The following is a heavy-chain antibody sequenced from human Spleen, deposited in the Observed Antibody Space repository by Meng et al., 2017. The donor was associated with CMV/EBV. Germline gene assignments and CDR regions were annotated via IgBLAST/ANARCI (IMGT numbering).Heavy chain of an antibody. D-gene: IGHD2-2*01. V-gene: IGHV1-2*02. J-gene: IGHJ6*02. CDR3: ARERFLVPAASPDYYYYGMDV. Sequence: ASVKVSCKASAYNFAGCYIHWVRQAPGQGLEWMGWIDPNGGGTNYAQKFQDRVTMTSDTSIRTAYMELSRLRSDDTALYYCARERFLVPAASPDYYYYGMDVWGQGSTVTVSS. CDR1: AYNFAGCY. CDR2: IDPNGGGT.